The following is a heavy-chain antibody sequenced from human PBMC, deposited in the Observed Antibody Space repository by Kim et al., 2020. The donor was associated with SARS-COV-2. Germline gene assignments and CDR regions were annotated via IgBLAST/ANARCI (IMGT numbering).Heavy chain of an antibody. D-gene: IGHD6-13*01. V-gene: IGHV3-15*01. Sequence: GGSLRLSCAASGFTFSNAWMSWVRQAPGKGLEWVGRIKSKTDGGTTDYAAPVKGRFTISRDDSKNTLYLQMNSLKTEDTAVYYCTTVGSWYTYYYYYGMDVWGQGTTVTVSS. CDR3: TTVGSWYTYYYYYGMDV. J-gene: IGHJ6*02. CDR2: IKSKTDGGTT. CDR1: GFTFSNAW.